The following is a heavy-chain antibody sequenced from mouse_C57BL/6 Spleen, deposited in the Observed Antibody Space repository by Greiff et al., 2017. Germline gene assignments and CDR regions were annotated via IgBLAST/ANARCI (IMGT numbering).Heavy chain of an antibody. J-gene: IGHJ4*01. D-gene: IGHD2-13*01. Sequence: VQLQQSGPELVKPGASVKISCKASGYTFTDYYMNWVKQSHGKSLEWIGDINPNNGGTSYNQKFKGKATLTVDKSSSTAYMELRILTSEDSAVYYCARSGGDFYAMDYWGQGTSVTVSS. V-gene: IGHV1-26*01. CDR3: ARSGGDFYAMDY. CDR1: GYTFTDYY. CDR2: INPNNGGT.